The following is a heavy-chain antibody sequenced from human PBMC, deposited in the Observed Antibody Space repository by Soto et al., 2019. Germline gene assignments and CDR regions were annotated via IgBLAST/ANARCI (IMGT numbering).Heavy chain of an antibody. D-gene: IGHD2-2*01. CDR2: IYYSGST. J-gene: IGHJ5*02. V-gene: IGHV4-30-2*03. Sequence: SETLSLTCTVSAGSISIGCYSWSWIRQPPGKGLEWIGYIYYSGSTYYNPSLKSRVTVSVDTSKNQFSLKLSSVTAADTAVYYCAGGPHCISTSCHEEWFDPWGQGTLVTVSS. CDR1: AGSISIGCYS. CDR3: AGGPHCISTSCHEEWFDP.